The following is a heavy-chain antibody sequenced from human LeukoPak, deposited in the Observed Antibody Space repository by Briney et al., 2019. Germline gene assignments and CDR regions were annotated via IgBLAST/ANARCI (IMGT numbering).Heavy chain of an antibody. CDR1: GFTVSSNY. D-gene: IGHD2-8*02. CDR3: ATYRQVLLPFES. V-gene: IGHV3-53*01. CDR2: IYSGGST. J-gene: IGHJ4*02. Sequence: GGSLRLSCAAPGFTVSSNYMSWVRQAPGKGLEWVSVIYSGGSTYYADSVRGRFTISRDNSKSTLSLQMNSLRAEDTAIYYCATYRQVLLPFESWGQGTLVTVSS.